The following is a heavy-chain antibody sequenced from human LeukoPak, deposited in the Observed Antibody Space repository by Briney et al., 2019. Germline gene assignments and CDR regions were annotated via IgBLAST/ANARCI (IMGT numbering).Heavy chain of an antibody. D-gene: IGHD2-15*01. V-gene: IGHV3-15*01. CDR2: IKSSGDGGTT. Sequence: GGSLRFSGEASGLSFGDAWMSWVRQAPGKGLEWVGRIKSSGDGGTTDYTAPVKGRFTISRDDSRNTVFLQMNTLKTEDTAVYYCTTDGGYWGQGTLVTVSA. J-gene: IGHJ4*02. CDR1: GLSFGDAW. CDR3: TTDGGY.